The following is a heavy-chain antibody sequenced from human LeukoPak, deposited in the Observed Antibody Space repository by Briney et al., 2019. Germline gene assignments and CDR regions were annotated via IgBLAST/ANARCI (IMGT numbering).Heavy chain of an antibody. D-gene: IGHD3-10*01. CDR1: GYTFTGYY. CDR3: ARGGPMVRGSGYSWRY. V-gene: IGHV1-2*02. CDR2: INPNNGGT. J-gene: IGHJ4*02. Sequence: ASVKVSCKASGYTFTGYYMHWVRQAPGQGPEWMGWINPNNGGTNYVQKFQGRVTMTRDTSISISTAYMELSSLRSDDTAVYYCARGGPMVRGSGYSWRYWGQGTLVTVSS.